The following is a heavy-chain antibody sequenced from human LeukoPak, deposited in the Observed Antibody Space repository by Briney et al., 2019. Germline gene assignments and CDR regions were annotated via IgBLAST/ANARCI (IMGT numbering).Heavy chain of an antibody. V-gene: IGHV4-30-2*01. CDR1: GGSISSGGYS. J-gene: IGHJ4*02. CDR2: IYHSGST. CDR3: ARLDNQGYCSSTSCYMSYYFDY. Sequence: SETLSLTCAVSGGSISSGGYSWSWIRQPPGKGLEWIGYIYHSGSTYYSPSLKSRVTISVDRSKNQFSLKLSSVTAADTAVYYCARLDNQGYCSSTSCYMSYYFDYWGQGTLVTVSS. D-gene: IGHD2-2*02.